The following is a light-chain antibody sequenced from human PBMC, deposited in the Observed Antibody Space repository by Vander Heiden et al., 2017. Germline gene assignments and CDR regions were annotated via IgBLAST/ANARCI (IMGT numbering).Light chain of an antibody. CDR1: QDVSNY. J-gene: IGKJ5*01. CDR3: QQSYSTPIT. CDR2: AAP. V-gene: IGKV1-39*01. Sequence: DIQITQSPSSLSASVGDRVTITCRASQDVSNYLHWYQQKPGKAPKLLIYAAPSLQSGVPSRFSGSGSGTDFTLTISSLQPEDFATYYCQQSYSTPITFGQGTRLEIK.